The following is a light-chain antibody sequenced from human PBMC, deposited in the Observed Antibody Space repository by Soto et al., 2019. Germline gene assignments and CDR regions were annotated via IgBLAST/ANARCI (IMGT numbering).Light chain of an antibody. CDR2: EVT. V-gene: IGLV1-40*01. Sequence: QSVLTQPPSVSGAPGQRVTISCTGSSSNIGAGYDVHWYQQHPGKAPKLVIYEVTKRPSGVPDRVSASKSGNTASLTVSGLRAEDEADYYCSSYAGSNNVVFGSGTKVTVL. CDR1: SSNIGAGYD. CDR3: SSYAGSNNVV. J-gene: IGLJ1*01.